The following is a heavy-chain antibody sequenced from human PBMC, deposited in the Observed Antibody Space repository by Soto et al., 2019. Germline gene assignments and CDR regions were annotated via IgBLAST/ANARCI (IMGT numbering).Heavy chain of an antibody. D-gene: IGHD4-17*01. J-gene: IGHJ5*02. Sequence: GSLRLSCAASGFTFRNHAMTWARQAPGKGLEWVSSLLRSGSSAYYADSVRGRFTISSDTSANSLYLQMDNLRAEDTAIYYCAKDAISGDGIWLMDSWGQGTVVTVSS. CDR2: LLRSGSSA. V-gene: IGHV3-23*01. CDR1: GFTFRNHA. CDR3: AKDAISGDGIWLMDS.